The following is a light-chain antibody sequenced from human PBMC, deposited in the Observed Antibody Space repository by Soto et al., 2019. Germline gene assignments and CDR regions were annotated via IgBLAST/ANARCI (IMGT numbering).Light chain of an antibody. CDR2: SAS. V-gene: IGKV3-15*01. J-gene: IGKJ1*01. CDR1: QSVSSN. CDR3: QQYNNWLRT. Sequence: EIVMTQSPASLSVSPGEGATLSCRASQSVSSNLAWYQQKPGQAPRLLIYSASTRATGIPARFSGSGSGTEFTLTISSLQSEDFAVYSCQQYNNWLRTFGQGTKVEIK.